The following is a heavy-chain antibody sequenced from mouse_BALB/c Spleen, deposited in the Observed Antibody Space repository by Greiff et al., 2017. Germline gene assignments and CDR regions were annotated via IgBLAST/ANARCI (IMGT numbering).Heavy chain of an antibody. CDR1: GFTFSSYA. V-gene: IGHV5-9-4*01. CDR2: ISSGGSYT. CDR3: ARGELGRFAY. Sequence: EVKLMESGGGLVKPGGSLKLSCAASGFTFSSYAMSWVRQSPEKRLEWVAEISSGGSYTYYPDTVTGRFTISRDNAKNTLYLEMSSLRSEDTAMYYCARGELGRFAYWGQGTLVTVSA. J-gene: IGHJ3*01. D-gene: IGHD4-1*01.